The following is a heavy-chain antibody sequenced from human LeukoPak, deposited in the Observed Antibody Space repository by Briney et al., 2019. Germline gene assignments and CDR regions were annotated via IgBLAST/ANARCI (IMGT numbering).Heavy chain of an antibody. CDR3: ARQSRDGDYIAKLFDY. Sequence: SETLSLTCTVSGGSLSNYYWSWIRQPPGRGLEWIGYIYYSGSINYNPSLKSRVTRSVDMSKNQFSLQLSSVTAADTAVYYCARQSRDGDYIAKLFDYWGQGTLVTVSS. CDR1: GGSLSNYY. D-gene: IGHD4-17*01. CDR2: IYYSGSI. V-gene: IGHV4-59*08. J-gene: IGHJ4*02.